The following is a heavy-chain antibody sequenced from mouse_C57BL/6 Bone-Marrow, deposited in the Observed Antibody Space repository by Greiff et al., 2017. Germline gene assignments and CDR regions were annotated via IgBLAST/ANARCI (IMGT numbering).Heavy chain of an antibody. Sequence: QVQLQQPGAELVKPGASVKLSCKASGYTFTSYWMHWVKQRPGQGLEWIGMIHPNSGSTNYNEKFKSKATLTVDKSSSTASMQLSSLTSEDSAVYYCARWRITTVVASYYFDYWGHGTTLTVSS. CDR1: GYTFTSYW. CDR3: ARWRITTVVASYYFDY. V-gene: IGHV1-64*01. CDR2: IHPNSGST. D-gene: IGHD1-1*01. J-gene: IGHJ2*01.